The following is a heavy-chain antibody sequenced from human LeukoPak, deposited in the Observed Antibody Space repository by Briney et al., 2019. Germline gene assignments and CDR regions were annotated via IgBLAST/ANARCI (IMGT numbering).Heavy chain of an antibody. J-gene: IGHJ4*02. D-gene: IGHD1-26*01. CDR3: ARTRTSGSYHFDS. V-gene: IGHV3-72*01. Sequence: PGGSLRLSCAASGFTFSDQYMDWVRQAPGKGLEWVGRTRNKANGYTTEYAASVKGRFTISRDDSKNSLYLQMNSLNTEDTAVYYCARTRTSGSYHFDSWGQGTLVTVSS. CDR1: GFTFSDQY. CDR2: TRNKANGYTT.